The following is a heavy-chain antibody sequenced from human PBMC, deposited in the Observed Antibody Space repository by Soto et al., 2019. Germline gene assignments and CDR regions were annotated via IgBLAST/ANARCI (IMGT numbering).Heavy chain of an antibody. CDR2: IYYSGST. Sequence: QVQLQESGPGLVKPSQTLSLTCTVSGGSISSGGYYWSWIRQHPGKGLEWIGYIYYSGSTYYNPSTQSRVTISVDTSKNQFSRKLSSVTAADTAVYYCARAAATMVRGNWFDPWGQGTLVTVSS. J-gene: IGHJ5*02. CDR1: GGSISSGGYY. V-gene: IGHV4-31*03. CDR3: ARAAATMVRGNWFDP. D-gene: IGHD3-10*01.